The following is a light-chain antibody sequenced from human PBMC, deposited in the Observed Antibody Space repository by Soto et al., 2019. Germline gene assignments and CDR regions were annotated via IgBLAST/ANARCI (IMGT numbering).Light chain of an antibody. CDR3: QQSYIMPST. J-gene: IGKJ5*01. V-gene: IGKV1-39*01. CDR1: QSIGTY. Sequence: DIEMTQSTSSLSASVGDRVTISCRASQSIGTYLNWYQHKPGKAPKLLIYAASSLQSGVPSRLSGSGSGTDFTLTISSLQPEDFATYYCQQSYIMPSTFGPGTRLAIK. CDR2: AAS.